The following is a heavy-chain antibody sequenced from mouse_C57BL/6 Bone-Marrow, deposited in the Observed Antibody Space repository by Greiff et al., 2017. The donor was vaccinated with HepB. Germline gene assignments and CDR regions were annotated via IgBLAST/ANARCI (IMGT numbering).Heavy chain of an antibody. V-gene: IGHV5-15*01. CDR2: ISNLAYSI. CDR3: ARHPCYYGSSCYWYFDV. J-gene: IGHJ1*03. D-gene: IGHD1-1*01. CDR1: GFTFSDYG. Sequence: DVKLVESGGGLVQPGGSLKLSCAASGFTFSDYGMAWVRQAPRKGPEWVAFISNLAYSIYYADTVTGRFTISRENAKNTLYLEMSSLRSEDTAMYYCARHPCYYGSSCYWYFDVWGTGTTVTVSS.